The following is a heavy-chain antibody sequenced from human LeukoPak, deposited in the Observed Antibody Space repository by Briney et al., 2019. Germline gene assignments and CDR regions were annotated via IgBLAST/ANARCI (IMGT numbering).Heavy chain of an antibody. CDR3: ARVFRGVATNWFDP. D-gene: IGHD3-10*01. V-gene: IGHV4-59*01. Sequence: PSETPSLTCTVSGGSISSYYWSWIRQPPGKGLEWIGYIYYSGSTNYNPSLKSRVTISVDTSKNQFSLKLSSVTAADTAVYYCARVFRGVATNWFDPWGQGTLVTVSS. CDR1: GGSISSYY. CDR2: IYYSGST. J-gene: IGHJ5*02.